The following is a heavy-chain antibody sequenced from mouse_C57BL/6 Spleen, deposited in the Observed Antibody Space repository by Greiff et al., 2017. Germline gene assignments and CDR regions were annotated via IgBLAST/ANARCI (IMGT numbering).Heavy chain of an antibody. CDR1: GYTFTSYW. CDR2: IYPGNSDT. V-gene: IGHV1-5*01. CDR3: TIYDGYLDYFDY. D-gene: IGHD2-3*01. J-gene: IGHJ2*01. Sequence: VQLQQSGTVLARPGASVKMSCKTSGYTFTSYWMHWVKQRPGQGLEWIGAIYPGNSDTSYNQKFKGKAKLTAVTSASTAYMELSSLTNEDSAVYYCTIYDGYLDYFDYWGQGTTLTVSS.